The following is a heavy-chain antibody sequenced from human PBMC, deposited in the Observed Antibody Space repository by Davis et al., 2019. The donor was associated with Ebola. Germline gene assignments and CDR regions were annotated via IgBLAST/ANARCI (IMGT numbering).Heavy chain of an antibody. J-gene: IGHJ3*02. V-gene: IGHV1-69*13. Sequence: SVQVSCKASGGTFSIYAISWVRQAPGQGLEWMGGIIPIFGTANYAQKFQGRVTITADESTSTAYMELSSLRSEDTAVYYCARGNLHYYDSSGYQYNAFDIWGQGTMVTVSS. D-gene: IGHD3-22*01. CDR3: ARGNLHYYDSSGYQYNAFDI. CDR2: IIPIFGTA. CDR1: GGTFSIYA.